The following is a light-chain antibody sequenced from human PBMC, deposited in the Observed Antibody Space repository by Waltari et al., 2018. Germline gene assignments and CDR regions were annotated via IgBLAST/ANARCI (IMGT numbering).Light chain of an antibody. Sequence: EIVLTQSPVILSLSPGERATLSCRASQNVTNYLPWYQQKPGQAPRLLIYDASNRATGIPARFSGSGSGTDFTLTISSLEPEDFAVYYCQQRYKWLFGPGTKVEIK. J-gene: IGKJ3*01. CDR3: QQRYKWL. V-gene: IGKV3-11*01. CDR1: QNVTNY. CDR2: DAS.